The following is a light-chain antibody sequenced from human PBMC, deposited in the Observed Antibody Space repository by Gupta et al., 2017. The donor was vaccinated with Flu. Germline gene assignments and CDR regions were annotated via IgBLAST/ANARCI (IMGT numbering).Light chain of an antibody. CDR2: GAS. CDR3: QQRYNWPLT. Sequence: EIALTHSPATLSLSPGERATLSCRASHSVNSCLEWYQQKRGQTPRLLIFGASNRANGLPARFSSSRFEAEFTLTIIRREPEEYAVYYCQQRYNWPLTFGGGTKVEIK. V-gene: IGKV3-11*01. CDR1: HSVNSC. J-gene: IGKJ4*01.